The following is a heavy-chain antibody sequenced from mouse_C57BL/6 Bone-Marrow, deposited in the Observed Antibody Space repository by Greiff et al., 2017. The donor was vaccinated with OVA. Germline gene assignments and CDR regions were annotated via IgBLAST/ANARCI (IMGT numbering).Heavy chain of an antibody. J-gene: IGHJ2*03. V-gene: IGHV1-55*01. CDR2: IYPVCGHS. Sequence: VQLQQPGSELVRPGASVKLSCTASGYTFTSYWMHWVKQRPGQGLEWIGNIYPVCGHSNYDEKFKNKATLTVDTSSSTAYMQLSSLTSEDSAIYYCARYGCDEGFDYWGQGTRLTVSA. CDR1: GYTFTSYW. D-gene: IGHD2-2*01. CDR3: ARYGCDEGFDY.